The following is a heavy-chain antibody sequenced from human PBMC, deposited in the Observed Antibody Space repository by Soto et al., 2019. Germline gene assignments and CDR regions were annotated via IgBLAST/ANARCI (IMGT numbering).Heavy chain of an antibody. CDR2: VHYSGTT. D-gene: IGHD3-3*01. CDR3: ARGKIIGP. CDR1: GGSISTYH. Sequence: QVQLQESGPGLVKPSETLSLTCTVSGGSISTYHWSCIRQPPGKGREWIGYVHYSGTTNYNPSLKSRATISIYTSKNQFSRKLMSVTAADTAVYYCARGKIIGPCGQGTLVTVSS. V-gene: IGHV4-59*01. J-gene: IGHJ5*02.